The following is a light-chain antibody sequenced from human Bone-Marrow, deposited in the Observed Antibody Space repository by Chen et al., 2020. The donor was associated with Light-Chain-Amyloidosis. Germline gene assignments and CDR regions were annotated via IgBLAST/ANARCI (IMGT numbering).Light chain of an antibody. CDR1: DLPTKY. CDR2: RET. J-gene: IGLJ2*01. CDR3: QSADSSGTYEVI. Sequence: SYELTQPPSVSVSPGQTARLTCSGDDLPTKYAYWYQQKPGQAPVLVIHRETERPTGISERFSGSSSGQPATLTISGVQAEDEADYHCQSADSSGTYEVIFGGGTKLTVL. V-gene: IGLV3-25*03.